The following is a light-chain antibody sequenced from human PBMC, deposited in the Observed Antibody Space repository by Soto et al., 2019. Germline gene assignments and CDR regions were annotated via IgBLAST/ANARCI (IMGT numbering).Light chain of an antibody. J-gene: IGKJ1*01. CDR1: QSVSSY. Sequence: EIVVSQSPATLSLSQGERATLSCRVSQSVSSYLAWYQQKPGQAPRLLIYGASTRAAGIPARFSGSGSETEFTLTISSLQSEDSALYYCHQYNDWPRTFGQGTKVDIK. V-gene: IGKV3-15*01. CDR2: GAS. CDR3: HQYNDWPRT.